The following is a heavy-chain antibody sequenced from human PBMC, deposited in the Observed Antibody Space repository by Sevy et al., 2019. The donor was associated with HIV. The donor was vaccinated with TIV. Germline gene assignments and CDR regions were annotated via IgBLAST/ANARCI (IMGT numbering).Heavy chain of an antibody. CDR2: IYYGGDT. J-gene: IGHJ4*02. D-gene: IGHD2-15*01. V-gene: IGHV4-39*01. CDR3: ARRRSTHYHFDY. Sequence: SETLSLTCTVSGGSISSSSFYWGWIRQSPGQGLEWIGSIYYGGDTYYNPSLKSRITMSVDTSKNQFSLKVTSVTAGDTAMYYCARRRSTHYHFDYWGRGTLVTVSS. CDR1: GGSISSSSFY.